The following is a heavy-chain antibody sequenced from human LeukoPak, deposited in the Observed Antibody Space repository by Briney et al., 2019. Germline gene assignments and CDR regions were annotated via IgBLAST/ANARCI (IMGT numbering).Heavy chain of an antibody. V-gene: IGHV4-31*03. J-gene: IGHJ6*03. CDR1: GGSISSGGYY. Sequence: SQTLSLTCTVSGGSISSGGYYWSWIRQHPGKGLEWIGYIYYSGSTYYNPFLKSRVTISVDTSKNQFSLKLSSVTAADTAVYYCARGRNGVGRYYYYMDVWGKGTTVTVSS. CDR3: ARGRNGVGRYYYYMDV. CDR2: IYYSGST. D-gene: IGHD2-15*01.